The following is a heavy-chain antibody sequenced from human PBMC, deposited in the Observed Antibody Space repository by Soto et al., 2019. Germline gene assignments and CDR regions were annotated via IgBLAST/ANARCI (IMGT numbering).Heavy chain of an antibody. CDR2: MNPKSGNT. CDR1: GYTFTGYY. CDR3: VRVYGEIDY. J-gene: IGHJ4*02. Sequence: ASVKVSCKASGYTFTGYYMHWVRQAPGQGLEWMGWMNPKSGNTGYAQQFQGRVIMTRSTSISTAYMELSSLRSEDTAVYYCVRVYGEIDYWGQGTLVTVSS. V-gene: IGHV1-8*02. D-gene: IGHD4-17*01.